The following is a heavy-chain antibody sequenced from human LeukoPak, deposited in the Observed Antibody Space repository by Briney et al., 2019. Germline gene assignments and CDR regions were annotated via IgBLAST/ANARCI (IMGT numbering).Heavy chain of an antibody. J-gene: IGHJ4*02. CDR3: AMESEYDILTGPIDY. CDR1: GFTFSSYA. D-gene: IGHD3-9*01. Sequence: PGGSLRLSCAASGFTFSSYAMSWVRQAPGKGLEWVSAISGSGGSTYYADSVKGRFTISRDNSKNTLYLQMNSLRGEDTALYYCAMESEYDILTGPIDYWGQGTLVTVSS. V-gene: IGHV3-23*01. CDR2: ISGSGGST.